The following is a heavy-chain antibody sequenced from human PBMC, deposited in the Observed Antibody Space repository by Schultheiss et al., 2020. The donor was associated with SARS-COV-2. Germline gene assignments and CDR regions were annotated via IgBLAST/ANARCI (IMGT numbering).Heavy chain of an antibody. V-gene: IGHV3-30*03. D-gene: IGHD6-19*01. CDR3: ARAIIAVDPFDY. CDR1: GFTLTDYY. Sequence: GGSLRLSCAAFGFTLTDYYMDWVRQAPGKGLEWVAVISYDGSNKYYADSVKGRFTISRDNSKNTLYLQMNSLRAEDTAVYYCARAIIAVDPFDYWGQGTLVTVSS. CDR2: ISYDGSNK. J-gene: IGHJ4*02.